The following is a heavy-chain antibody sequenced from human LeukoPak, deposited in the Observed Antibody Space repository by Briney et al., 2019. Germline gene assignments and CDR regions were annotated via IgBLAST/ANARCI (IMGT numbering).Heavy chain of an antibody. CDR2: INHSGST. Sequence: KPSETLSLTCAVYGGSFSGYYWSWIRQPPGKGLEWIGEINHSGSTNYNPSLKSRVTISVDTSKNQFSLKLSSVTAADTAVYYCARGRRGPYDYWGQGTLVTVSS. V-gene: IGHV4-34*01. CDR1: GGSFSGYY. J-gene: IGHJ4*02. CDR3: ARGRRGPYDY. D-gene: IGHD3/OR15-3a*01.